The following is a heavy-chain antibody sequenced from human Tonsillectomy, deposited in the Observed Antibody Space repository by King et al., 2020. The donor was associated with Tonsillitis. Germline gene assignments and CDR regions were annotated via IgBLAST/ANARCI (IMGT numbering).Heavy chain of an antibody. Sequence: VQLVESGGILVQPGGSLRLSCAVSEIPFSSHSMNWVRQAPGKGLEWLSKIDSSGNTIYYGDSVRGRFTISRDNVKSSLFLQMNSLRAEDTAVYYGARGYAAGTSYYWGQGTLVTVSS. CDR1: EIPFSSHS. CDR3: ARGYAAGTSYY. V-gene: IGHV3-48*01. J-gene: IGHJ4*02. CDR2: IDSSGNTI. D-gene: IGHD3-10*01.